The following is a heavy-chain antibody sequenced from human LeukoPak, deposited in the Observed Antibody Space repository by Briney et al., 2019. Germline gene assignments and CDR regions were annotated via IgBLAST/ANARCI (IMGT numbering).Heavy chain of an antibody. J-gene: IGHJ4*02. Sequence: SETLSLTCAVSGSSISNNALWGWIRPPPGKGLEWIGYIYHSGSTYYNPSLKSRVTMSADTSKNQFSLKLTSVTAVDTAVYYCARMVSGSGTYYFDSWGQGTLVTVSS. V-gene: IGHV4-28*01. CDR2: IYHSGST. CDR1: GSSISNNAL. CDR3: ARMVSGSGTYYFDS. D-gene: IGHD3-10*01.